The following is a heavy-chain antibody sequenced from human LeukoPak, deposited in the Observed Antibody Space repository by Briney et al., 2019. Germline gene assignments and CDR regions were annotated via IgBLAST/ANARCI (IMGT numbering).Heavy chain of an antibody. CDR1: GYTFTGYY. CDR3: ARDLPFGSRNAAAGAVRFY. CDR2: INPNSGGT. D-gene: IGHD6-13*01. J-gene: IGHJ4*02. V-gene: IGHV1-2*02. Sequence: ASVKVSCKASGYTFTGYYMHWVRQAPGQGLEGMGWINPNSGGTNYAQRFQGRVTMTRDTSISTAYMELSRLRSDDTAVYYCARDLPFGSRNAAAGAVRFYWGQGTLVTVSS.